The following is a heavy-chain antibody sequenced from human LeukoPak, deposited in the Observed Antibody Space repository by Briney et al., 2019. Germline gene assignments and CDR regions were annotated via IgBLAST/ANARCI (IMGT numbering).Heavy chain of an antibody. V-gene: IGHV3-30*02. CDR2: IRYDGSNK. Sequence: GGSLRLSCAASGFTFTTYGMHWVRQAPGKGLEWVTFIRYDGSNKYYADSVKGRFTISRDNSKNTVYLQMNSLRAEDTAVYYCAKAQDGYNAFDIWSQGTMVTVSS. CDR3: AKAQDGYNAFDI. J-gene: IGHJ3*02. CDR1: GFTFTTYG. D-gene: IGHD5-24*01.